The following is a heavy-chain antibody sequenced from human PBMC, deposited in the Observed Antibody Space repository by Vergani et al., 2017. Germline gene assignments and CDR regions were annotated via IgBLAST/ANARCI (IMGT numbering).Heavy chain of an antibody. J-gene: IGHJ3*02. Sequence: EVQLVESGGGLVQPGGSLRLSCAASGFTFSSYSMNWVRQAPGKGLEWVSSISSSSSYIYYADSVKGRFTISRDNAKNSLYLQMNSLRAEDTAVYYCARDLGATYAFDIWGQGTMVTVSS. D-gene: IGHD1-26*01. CDR3: ARDLGATYAFDI. CDR1: GFTFSSYS. CDR2: ISSSSSYI. V-gene: IGHV3-21*01.